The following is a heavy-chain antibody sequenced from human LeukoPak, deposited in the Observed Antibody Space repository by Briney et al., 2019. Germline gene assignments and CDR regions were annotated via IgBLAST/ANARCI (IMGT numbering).Heavy chain of an antibody. CDR3: TKKAFASENHHWFAP. CDR2: ISYDGTNK. CDR1: GFTFSNYD. Sequence: GRSLRLSCAASGFTFSNYDIHWVRQTPGKGLEWVAVISYDGTNKYYADSVKGRFTISRDSSKNTLYLQMNSLRAEDTAVYYCTKKAFASENHHWFAPWGQGTLVTVSS. D-gene: IGHD3-3*02. J-gene: IGHJ5*02. V-gene: IGHV3-30*18.